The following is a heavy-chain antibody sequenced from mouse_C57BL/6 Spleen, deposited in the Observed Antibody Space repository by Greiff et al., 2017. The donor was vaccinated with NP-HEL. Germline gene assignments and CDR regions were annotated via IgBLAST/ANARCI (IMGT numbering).Heavy chain of an antibody. Sequence: VQLKQSGPGLVKPSQTVFLTCTVTGISITTGNYRWSWIRQFPGNKLEWIGYIYYSGTITYNPSLTSRTTITRDTPKNQFFLEMNSLTAEDTATYYCARGLPYYYAMDYWGQGTSVTVSS. J-gene: IGHJ4*01. CDR3: ARGLPYYYAMDY. V-gene: IGHV3-5*01. CDR2: IYYSGTI. CDR1: GISITTGNYR. D-gene: IGHD5-5*01.